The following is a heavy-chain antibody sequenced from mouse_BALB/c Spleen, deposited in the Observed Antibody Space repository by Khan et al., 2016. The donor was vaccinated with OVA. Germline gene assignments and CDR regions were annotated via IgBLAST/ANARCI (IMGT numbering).Heavy chain of an antibody. Sequence: VQLQQSGAELAKPGASVKMFCKASGYTFSNYWIHWVKQRPGQGLEWIGYINPSSGHTYYNQTFNDKATLTTDKSSSTAYMQLSSLTSEDSAVYYCARDRIDYWGQGTTRTVSS. CDR1: GYTFSNYW. V-gene: IGHV1-7*01. J-gene: IGHJ2*01. CDR2: INPSSGHT. CDR3: ARDRIDY.